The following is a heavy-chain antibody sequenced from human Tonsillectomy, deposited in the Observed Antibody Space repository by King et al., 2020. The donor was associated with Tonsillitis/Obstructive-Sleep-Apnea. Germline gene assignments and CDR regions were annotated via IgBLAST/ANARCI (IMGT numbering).Heavy chain of an antibody. V-gene: IGHV3-48*02. Sequence: VQLVESGGGLVQPGGSLRLSCAASGFTFSGYSMHWVRQAPGKGLEWISYIRSSSSAIYYADSAKGRFTISRDNAKNSLYLQMNSLSDEDTAVYYCARGGGYYGVDYWGQGTLVTVSS. CDR3: ARGGGYYGVDY. D-gene: IGHD1-26*01. CDR2: IRSSSSAI. J-gene: IGHJ4*02. CDR1: GFTFSGYS.